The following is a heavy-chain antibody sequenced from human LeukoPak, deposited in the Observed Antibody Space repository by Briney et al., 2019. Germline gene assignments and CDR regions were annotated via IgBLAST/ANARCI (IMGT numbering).Heavy chain of an antibody. D-gene: IGHD6-19*01. J-gene: IGHJ4*02. Sequence: PSETLSLTCTVSGGSISSYYWSWIRQPPGKGLEWIGYIYYSGSTNYNPSLKSRVTISVDTSKNQFSLKLSSVTAADTAVYYCARAVGSQWLVRWFDYWGQGTLVTVSS. CDR2: IYYSGST. CDR3: ARAVGSQWLVRWFDY. CDR1: GGSISSYY. V-gene: IGHV4-59*01.